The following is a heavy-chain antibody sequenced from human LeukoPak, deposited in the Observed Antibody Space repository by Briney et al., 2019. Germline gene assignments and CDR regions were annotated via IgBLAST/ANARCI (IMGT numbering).Heavy chain of an antibody. CDR1: GGSFSGYY. CDR2: INHSGST. J-gene: IGHJ4*02. D-gene: IGHD2-2*01. V-gene: IGHV4-34*01. CDR3: ARWYCSSTSCYYDY. Sequence: PSETLSLTCGVYGGSFSGYYWSWIRQPPGKGLEWIGEINHSGSTNYNPSLKSRVTISVDTSKNQFSLKLSSVTAADTAVYYCARWYCSSTSCYYDYWGQGTLVTVSS.